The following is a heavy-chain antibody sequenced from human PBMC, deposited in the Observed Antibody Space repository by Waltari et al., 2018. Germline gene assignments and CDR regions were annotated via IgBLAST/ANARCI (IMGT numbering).Heavy chain of an antibody. CDR3: ARAGGGSCYSCDY. CDR2: IYYSGST. Sequence: QLQLQESGPGLVKPSETLSLTCTVSGGSISRSSYYWGWIRQPPGKGLEWIGSIYYSGSTYYNPSLKSRVTISVDTSKNQFSLKLSSVTAADTAVYYCARAGGGSCYSCDYWGQGTLVTVSS. CDR1: GGSISRSSYY. D-gene: IGHD2-15*01. V-gene: IGHV4-39*07. J-gene: IGHJ4*02.